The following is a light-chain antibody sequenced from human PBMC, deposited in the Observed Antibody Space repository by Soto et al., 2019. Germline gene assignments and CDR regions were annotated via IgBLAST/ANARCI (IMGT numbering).Light chain of an antibody. V-gene: IGKV1-9*01. CDR2: GAS. CDR3: QQLNSHPRT. J-gene: IGKJ2*01. Sequence: LTQTPIFLSAPAGDRVTISFRSSQAIFNYLAWYQQKPGKAPNLLIFGASTLQSGVPSRFSGSGSGTEFTLTISSLQHEDFATYYCQQLNSHPRTFGQGTKVDIK. CDR1: QAIFNY.